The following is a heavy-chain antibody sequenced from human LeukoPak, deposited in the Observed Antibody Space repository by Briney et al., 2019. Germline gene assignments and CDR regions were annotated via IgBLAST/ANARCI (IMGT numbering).Heavy chain of an antibody. J-gene: IGHJ4*02. CDR3: ASLLSYFDS. CDR2: IYYSGST. V-gene: IGHV4-59*08. CDR1: SGSISSYY. Sequence: KSSETLSLTCTVSSGSISSYYWSWIRQPPGKGLEWIGYIYYSGSTNYNPSLKSRVTISVDTSKNQFSLKLSSVTAADTAVYYCASLLSYFDSWGQGTLVIVSS.